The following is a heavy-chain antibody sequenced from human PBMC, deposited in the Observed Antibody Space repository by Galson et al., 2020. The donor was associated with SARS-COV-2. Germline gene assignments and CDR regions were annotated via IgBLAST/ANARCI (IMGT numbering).Heavy chain of an antibody. CDR1: GFTFSAYW. CDR2: IYTDGTTT. Sequence: TGGSLRLPCAASGFTFSAYWMHWVRQGPGKGLVWVASIYTDGTTTTYAASLKGRFSISRDNAKKTLDLQMNSLRGDDTAVYYCARGGLAAAGVYWGLGTLVTVSS. D-gene: IGHD6-13*01. V-gene: IGHV3-74*01. J-gene: IGHJ4*02. CDR3: ARGGLAAAGVY.